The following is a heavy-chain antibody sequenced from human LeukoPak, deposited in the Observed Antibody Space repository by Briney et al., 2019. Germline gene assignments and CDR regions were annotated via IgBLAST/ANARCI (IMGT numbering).Heavy chain of an antibody. CDR3: ARRDGDNDRGFDY. Sequence: PGTSLRLSCAASGFTFSSYGMHWVRQAPGKGLEGVAVIWYDGSKKYYADSVKGRFTISRDNSKNTLYLQMNSLRAEDTAVYYCARRDGDNDRGFDYWGQGTLVTVSS. CDR1: GFTFSSYG. D-gene: IGHD4-23*01. J-gene: IGHJ4*02. V-gene: IGHV3-33*01. CDR2: IWYDGSKK.